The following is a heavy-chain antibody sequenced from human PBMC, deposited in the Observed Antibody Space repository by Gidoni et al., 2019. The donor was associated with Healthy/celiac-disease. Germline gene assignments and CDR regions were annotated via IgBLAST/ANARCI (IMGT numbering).Heavy chain of an antibody. CDR3: ASYDFWSGYYGGTEY. CDR2: IYYSGST. D-gene: IGHD3-3*01. CDR1: GGSISSSSYY. J-gene: IGHJ4*02. V-gene: IGHV4-39*01. Sequence: QLQLQASGPGLVKPSETLSLTCTVSGGSISSSSYYWGWIRQPPGKGLEWIGSIYYSGSTYYNPSLKSRVTISVDTSKNQFSLKLSSVTAADTAVYYCASYDFWSGYYGGTEYWGQGTLVTVSS.